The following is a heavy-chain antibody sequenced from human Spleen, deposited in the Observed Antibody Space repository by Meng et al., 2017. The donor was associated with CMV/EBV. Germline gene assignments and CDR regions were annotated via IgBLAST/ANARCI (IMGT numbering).Heavy chain of an antibody. Sequence: GESLKISCAASGFTFSDYYMSWIRQAPGKGLEWLSYITGNAHTIYYADSVKGRFTIPRANAKNSLDLQMNSLKAENTAVYYCARPDSKVHYFDSWGQGTLVTVSS. CDR2: ITGNAHTI. J-gene: IGHJ4*02. D-gene: IGHD2-2*01. CDR1: GFTFSDYY. V-gene: IGHV3-11*01. CDR3: ARPDSKVHYFDS.